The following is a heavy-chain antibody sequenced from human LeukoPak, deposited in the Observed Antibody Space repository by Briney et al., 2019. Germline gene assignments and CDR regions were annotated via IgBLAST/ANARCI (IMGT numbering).Heavy chain of an antibody. V-gene: IGHV3-74*01. CDR3: ARDNTVDYYYYMDV. CDR1: GFTFSSYW. J-gene: IGHJ6*03. CDR2: IDNDGSST. Sequence: PGGSLRLSCAASGFTFSSYWMHWVRQAPGKGLVWVSRIDNDGSSTTYADSVKGRLTISRDNAKNTLYLQMNSLRAEDTAVYYCARDNTVDYYYYMDVWGKGTTVTVSS. D-gene: IGHD4-23*01.